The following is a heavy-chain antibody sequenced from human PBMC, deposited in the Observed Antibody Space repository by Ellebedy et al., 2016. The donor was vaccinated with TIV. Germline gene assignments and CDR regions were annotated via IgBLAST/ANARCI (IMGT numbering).Heavy chain of an antibody. CDR1: GFTFSSYG. CDR3: ARERSGYYYIDF. V-gene: IGHV3-33*07. Sequence: GESLKISCAASGFTFSSYGFYWVRQAPGKGLEWVAVVWHDGSNQFYADSVKGRFTISRDNSKNLLFLQLDSLSAEDTAVYYCARERSGYYYIDFWGQGALVTVSS. D-gene: IGHD3-22*01. CDR2: VWHDGSNQ. J-gene: IGHJ4*02.